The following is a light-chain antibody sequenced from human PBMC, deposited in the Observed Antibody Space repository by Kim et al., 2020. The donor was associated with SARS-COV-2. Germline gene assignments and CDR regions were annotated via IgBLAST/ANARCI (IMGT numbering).Light chain of an antibody. CDR3: ASYTTKNTFV. CDR1: SSDVGAYNY. Sequence: GQSITISCTGTSSDVGAYNYVSWYLHYPGKAPKYIIYDVHKRPSGVSNRFSASKSGNTASLTISGLQPEDEADYFCASYTTKNTFVFGTGTKVTVL. J-gene: IGLJ1*01. V-gene: IGLV2-14*03. CDR2: DVH.